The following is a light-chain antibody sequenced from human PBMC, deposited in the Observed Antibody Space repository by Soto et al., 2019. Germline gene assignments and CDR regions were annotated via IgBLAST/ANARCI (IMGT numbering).Light chain of an antibody. CDR3: SSYTGDNTLNV. J-gene: IGLJ1*01. CDR2: EVS. V-gene: IGLV2-8*01. Sequence: QSALTQPPSASGSPGQSVTISCTGTSSDVGASGYVSWYQQHPGKAPKLMIYEVSKRPSGVPDRFSGSKSGNTASLTVSGLQAEDEADSSCSSYTGDNTLNVFGAGTKLTVL. CDR1: SSDVGASGY.